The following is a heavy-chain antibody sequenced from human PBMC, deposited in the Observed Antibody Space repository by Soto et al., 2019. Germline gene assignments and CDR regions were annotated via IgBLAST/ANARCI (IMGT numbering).Heavy chain of an antibody. D-gene: IGHD3-22*01. J-gene: IGHJ4*02. CDR1: GFTFSSYA. CDR3: ARDRGDYYDSSGYPFS. Sequence: LRLSSAASGFTFSSYAMHWVRQAPGKGLEWVAVISYDGSNKYYADSVKGRFTISRDNSKNTLYLQMNSLRAEDTAVYYCARDRGDYYDSSGYPFSWGQRTQVTVSS. CDR2: ISYDGSNK. V-gene: IGHV3-30-3*01.